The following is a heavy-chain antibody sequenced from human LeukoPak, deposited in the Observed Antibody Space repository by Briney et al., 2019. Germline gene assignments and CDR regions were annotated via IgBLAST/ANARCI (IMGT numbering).Heavy chain of an antibody. CDR1: GLNFGDHA. J-gene: IGHJ6*02. CDR3: TRGPIQLWIHNAMDV. V-gene: IGHV3-49*04. Sequence: GGSLRLFCTTSGLNFGDHAMSWVRQAPGKGLEWVGFIRSRAYRGTTESAPSVKDRFIISREDSRNIAYLQMNSLRIEDTAVYYCTRGPIQLWIHNAMDVWGQGTTVIVSS. D-gene: IGHD5-18*01. CDR2: IRSRAYRGTT.